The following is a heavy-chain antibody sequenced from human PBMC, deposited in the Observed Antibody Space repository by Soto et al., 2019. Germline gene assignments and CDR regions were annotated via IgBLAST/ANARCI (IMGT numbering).Heavy chain of an antibody. CDR2: ISSSGGST. CDR1: EFTFSNYA. D-gene: IGHD1-1*01. V-gene: IGHV3-23*01. CDR3: AKDIQGRGATTGDDAFDI. J-gene: IGHJ3*02. Sequence: PGGSLRLSCVASEFTFSNYAMNWVRQAPGEGPEWVSLISSSGGSTYYADSVKGRFSISRDNSKNTLYLQMNSLRVEDTAIYYCAKDIQGRGATTGDDAFDIWRQGTMVTVSS.